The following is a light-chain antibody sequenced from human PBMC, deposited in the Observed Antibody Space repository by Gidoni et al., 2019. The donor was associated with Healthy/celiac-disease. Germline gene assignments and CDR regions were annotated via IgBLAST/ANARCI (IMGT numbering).Light chain of an antibody. CDR3: QQYYSTPWT. J-gene: IGKJ1*01. V-gene: IGKV4-1*01. Sequence: DIVMIQSPDSLAVSLGERATINCKSSQSVLYSYNHKNYLAWYQQKPGQPPKLLIYWASTRESGVPDRFSGSGSGTDFTLTISSLQAEDVAVYYCQQYYSTPWTFGQGTKVEIK. CDR1: QSVLYSYNHKNY. CDR2: WAS.